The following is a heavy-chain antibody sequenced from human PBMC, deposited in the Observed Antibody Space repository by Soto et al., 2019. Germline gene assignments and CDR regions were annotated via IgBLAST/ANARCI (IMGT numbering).Heavy chain of an antibody. CDR1: VASISSGRSY. J-gene: IGHJ4*02. V-gene: IGHV4-31*03. CDR3: ARDNGYGHFDS. Sequence: SETLPLTCTVSVASISSGRSYWSWIRQHPGKGLEWIGYMFYSWSTYYHPSLKSRVNISADTSKNQFSLRLTSVTPADTAVYYCARDNGYGHFDSWGQGTMVTVSS. CDR2: MFYSWST. D-gene: IGHD5-12*01.